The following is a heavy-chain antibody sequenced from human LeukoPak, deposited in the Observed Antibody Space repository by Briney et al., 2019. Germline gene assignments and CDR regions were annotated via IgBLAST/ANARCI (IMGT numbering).Heavy chain of an antibody. D-gene: IGHD5-18*01. CDR2: ISGSGVST. CDR1: GFRFSSYA. V-gene: IGHV3-23*01. J-gene: IGHJ4*02. Sequence: GGSLRLSCAASGFRFSSYAMSWVRQAPGKGLEWVSAISGSGVSTYYADSVKGRFTISRDNSKNTLYLQMNSLRAEDTAVYYCARASSGVYYFDYWGQGTLVTVSS. CDR3: ARASSGVYYFDY.